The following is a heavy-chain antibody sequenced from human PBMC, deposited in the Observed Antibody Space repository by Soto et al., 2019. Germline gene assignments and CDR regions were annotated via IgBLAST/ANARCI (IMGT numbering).Heavy chain of an antibody. CDR3: AKDGSWGDHYYFDS. V-gene: IGHV3-23*01. Sequence: EVQLLESGGDLVRPGGSLRLSCAVSGFMFSNYAMTWVRQAPGKGLEWVSSISGSGGSTYYSDSVRGRFTISRDNSKKKLYLEMNSLKGDDTAVYYCAKDGSWGDHYYFDSWGQGTLVTVSS. D-gene: IGHD2-21*02. J-gene: IGHJ4*02. CDR2: ISGSGGST. CDR1: GFMFSNYA.